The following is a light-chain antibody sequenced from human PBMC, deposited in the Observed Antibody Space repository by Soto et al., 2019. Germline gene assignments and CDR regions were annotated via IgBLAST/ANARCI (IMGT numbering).Light chain of an antibody. CDR3: SSYSISTAYL. CDR1: RSDVGGYDY. CDR2: EVS. V-gene: IGLV2-14*01. J-gene: IGLJ1*01. Sequence: QSALPQPASVSGSPGQSITISCTGTRSDVGGYDYVSWYQLHPGKAPKLLDFEVSNRPSGVSYRFSGSKSGNTASLTISGLQADDEAHYFCSSYSISTAYLFGTGTNVTGL.